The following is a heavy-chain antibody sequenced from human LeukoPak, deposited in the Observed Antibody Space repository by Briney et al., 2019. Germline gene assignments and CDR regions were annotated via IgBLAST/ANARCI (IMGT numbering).Heavy chain of an antibody. D-gene: IGHD2-15*01. CDR3: VGYCSGGRCSN. CDR2: ISYDGSNK. J-gene: IGHJ4*02. CDR1: GFTVSSYA. V-gene: IGHV3-30*04. Sequence: GRSLRLSCEASGFTVSSYAMHWVRQAPGKGLEWVAVISYDGSNKYYADSVKGRFTISRDNSKNTLYLQMNSLRAEDTAVYYCVGYCSGGRCSNWGQGTQVTVSS.